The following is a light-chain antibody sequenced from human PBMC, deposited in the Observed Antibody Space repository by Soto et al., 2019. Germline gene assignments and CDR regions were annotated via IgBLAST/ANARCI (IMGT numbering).Light chain of an antibody. CDR2: GAS. CDR3: QQYDTSIWAYT. CDR1: QSVSSSY. V-gene: IGKV3-20*01. Sequence: VLTQSPVTLSLSPGERATLSCRASQSVSSSYLAWYHQKPGQAPRLLIYGASSRATGIPDRFSGSGSGTDFTLTISRLEPEDFAVYYCQQYDTSIWAYTFGQGTKLEIQ. J-gene: IGKJ2*01.